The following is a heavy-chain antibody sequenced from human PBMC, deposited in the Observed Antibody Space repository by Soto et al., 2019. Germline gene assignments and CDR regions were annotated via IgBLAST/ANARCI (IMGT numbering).Heavy chain of an antibody. CDR3: AKAYGDYEGLFDV. CDR2: INHSGST. V-gene: IGHV4-34*01. Sequence: QVQLHQWGAGLLKPSETLSLTCAVYGGSFSGYYWCWIRQPPGTGLEWMGEINHSGSTNYNPSLKSRVTISVDTSKNEFSLKLSSVTAADTAVYYGAKAYGDYEGLFDVWGQGTLVTVSS. J-gene: IGHJ4*02. CDR1: GGSFSGYY. D-gene: IGHD4-17*01.